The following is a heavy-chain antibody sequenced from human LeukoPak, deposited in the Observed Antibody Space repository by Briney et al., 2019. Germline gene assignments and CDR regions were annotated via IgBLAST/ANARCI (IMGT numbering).Heavy chain of an antibody. V-gene: IGHV3-23*01. D-gene: IGHD3-16*02. CDR2: ISGSGGST. Sequence: GGSLRLSCAASGFTFSSYTMNWVRQAPGKGLEWVSAISGSGGSTYYADSVKGRFTISRDNSKNTLYLQMNSLRAEDTAVYYCAKDQNVWGSYRPPLDYWGQGTLVTVSS. CDR3: AKDQNVWGSYRPPLDY. J-gene: IGHJ4*02. CDR1: GFTFSSYT.